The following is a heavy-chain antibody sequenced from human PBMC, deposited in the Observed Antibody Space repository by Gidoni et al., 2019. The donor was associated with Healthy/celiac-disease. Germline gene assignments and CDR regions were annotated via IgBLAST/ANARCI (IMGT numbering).Heavy chain of an antibody. CDR1: GFTFSSYA. CDR3: AKEGGRAARYYYYYGMDV. CDR2: ISGSGGST. D-gene: IGHD6-6*01. V-gene: IGHV3-23*01. J-gene: IGHJ6*02. Sequence: EVQLLESGGGLVQPGGSLRLSCAASGFTFSSYAMSWVRQAPGKGLEWVSAISGSGGSTYYADSVKGRFTISRDNSKNTLYLQMNSLRAEDTAVYYCAKEGGRAARYYYYYGMDVWGQGTTVTVSS.